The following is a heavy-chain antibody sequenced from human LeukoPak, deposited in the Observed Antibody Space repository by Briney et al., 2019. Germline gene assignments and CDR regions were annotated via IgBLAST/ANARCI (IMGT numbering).Heavy chain of an antibody. J-gene: IGHJ6*03. D-gene: IGHD5-18*01. Sequence: GGSLRLSCAASGFTFSSYSMNWVRQAPGKGLEWVSSISSSSSYIYYADSVKGRFTISRDNAKNSLYLQMNSLRAEDTAVYYCARCGYSYYYLLADYDYYMDVWGKGTTVTVSS. CDR3: ARCGYSYYYLLADYDYYMDV. CDR1: GFTFSSYS. V-gene: IGHV3-21*01. CDR2: ISSSSSYI.